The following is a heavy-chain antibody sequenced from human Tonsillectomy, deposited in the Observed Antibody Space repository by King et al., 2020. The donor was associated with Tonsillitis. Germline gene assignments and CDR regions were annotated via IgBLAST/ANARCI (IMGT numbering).Heavy chain of an antibody. V-gene: IGHV4-39*07. CDR1: GGSISSSSHY. J-gene: IGHJ3*02. D-gene: IGHD1-1*01. Sequence: QLQESGPGLVKPSETLSLTCIVSGGSISSSSHYWGWIRQPPGKGLEWIGSIYYSGSTYYSPSLKSRVTISVDTSKNQFSLKLSSMTAADTAVYYCAREPWNDLEDAFDIGGQGTMVTVSS. CDR3: AREPWNDLEDAFDI. CDR2: IYYSGST.